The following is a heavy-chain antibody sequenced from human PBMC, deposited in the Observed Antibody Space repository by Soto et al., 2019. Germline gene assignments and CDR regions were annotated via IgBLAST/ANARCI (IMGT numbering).Heavy chain of an antibody. D-gene: IGHD6-19*01. V-gene: IGHV4-39*01. CDR1: GGSISSSSYY. CDR3: ARMAKWLVKNYYYYYGMDV. CDR2: IYYSGST. Sequence: SETLSLTXTVSGGSISSSSYYWGWIRQPPGKGLEWIGSIYYSGSTYYNPSLKSRVTISVDTSKNQFSLKLSSVTAADTAVYYCARMAKWLVKNYYYYYGMDVWGQGTTVTVSS. J-gene: IGHJ6*02.